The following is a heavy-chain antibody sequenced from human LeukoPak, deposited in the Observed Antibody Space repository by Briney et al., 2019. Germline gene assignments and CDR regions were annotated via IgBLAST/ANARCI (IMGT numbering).Heavy chain of an antibody. CDR2: IIPIFGTA. D-gene: IGHD5-24*01. CDR3: ATRGDGYNHYYYYGMDV. CDR1: GGTFSSYA. V-gene: IGHV1-69*01. J-gene: IGHJ6*02. Sequence: ASVKVSCKASGGTFSSYAISWVRQAPGQGLEWMGGIIPIFGTANYAQKFQGRVTITADESTGTAYMELSSLRSEDTAVYYCATRGDGYNHYYYYGMDVWGQGTTVTVSS.